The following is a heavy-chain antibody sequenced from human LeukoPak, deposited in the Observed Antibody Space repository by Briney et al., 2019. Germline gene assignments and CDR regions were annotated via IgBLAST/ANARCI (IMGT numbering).Heavy chain of an antibody. CDR2: IKQDGSEK. CDR1: GFTFSSYS. J-gene: IGHJ4*02. CDR3: ARRGGRAAATGY. V-gene: IGHV3-7*01. Sequence: GGSLRLSCAASGFTFSSYSMNWVRQAPGKGLEWVANIKQDGSEKYYVDSVKGRFTISRDNAKNSLFLQMNSLRAEDTAMYYCARRGGRAAATGYWGQGTLVTVSS. D-gene: IGHD6-13*01.